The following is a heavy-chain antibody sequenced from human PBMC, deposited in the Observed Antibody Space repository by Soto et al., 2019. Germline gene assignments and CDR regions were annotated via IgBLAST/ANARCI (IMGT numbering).Heavy chain of an antibody. J-gene: IGHJ4*02. D-gene: IGHD1-26*01. CDR2: ISSSSSYI. V-gene: IGHV3-21*01. CDR1: GFTFSSYS. Sequence: EVQLLESGGGLVQPGGSLRLSCAASGFTFSSYSMNWVRQAPGKGLEWVSSISSSSSYIYYADSVKGRFTISRDNAKNSLYLQMNSLRAEDTAVYYCARDYSVGANPALDYWGQGTLVTVSS. CDR3: ARDYSVGANPALDY.